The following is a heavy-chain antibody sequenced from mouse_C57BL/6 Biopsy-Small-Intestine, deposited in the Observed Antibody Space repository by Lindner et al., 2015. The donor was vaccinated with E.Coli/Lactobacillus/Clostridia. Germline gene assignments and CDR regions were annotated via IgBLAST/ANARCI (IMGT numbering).Heavy chain of an antibody. J-gene: IGHJ2*01. V-gene: IGHV1-81*01. Sequence: VQLQESGAELARPGASVKLSCKASGYTFTSYGINWVKQRTGQGLEWIGEIYPRSGNTYYNEKFKGKATLTADKSSSTAYMELRSLASEDSAVYFCAREGYYGYYFDYWGQGTTLTVSS. CDR3: AREGYYGYYFDY. CDR1: GYTFTSYG. D-gene: IGHD1-1*01. CDR2: IYPRSGNT.